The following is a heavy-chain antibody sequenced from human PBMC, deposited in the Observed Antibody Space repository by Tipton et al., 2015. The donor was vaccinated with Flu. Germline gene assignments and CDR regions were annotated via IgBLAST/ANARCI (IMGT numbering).Heavy chain of an antibody. V-gene: IGHV3-9*03. J-gene: IGHJ3*02. CDR3: ARAFSYYYDSSGYDAFDI. D-gene: IGHD3-22*01. CDR1: GFTFDDYA. CDR2: ISWNSGSI. Sequence: SLRLSCAASGFTFDDYAMHWVRQAPGEGLEWVSGISWNSGSIGYADSVKGRFTISRDNAKNSLYLQMNSLRAEDMALYYCARAFSYYYDSSGYDAFDIWGQGTMVTVSS.